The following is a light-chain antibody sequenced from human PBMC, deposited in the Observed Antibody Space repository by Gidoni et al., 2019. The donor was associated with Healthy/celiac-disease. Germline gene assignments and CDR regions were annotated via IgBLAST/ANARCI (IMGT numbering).Light chain of an antibody. J-gene: IGKJ1*01. V-gene: IGKV1-5*03. CDR1: QSISSW. CDR3: QQYNTYPWT. Sequence: DIQMTQSPSTLSASVGDRVTITCRASQSISSWLAWYQQKPGKAPKLLIYKASSLESGVPSRFSGSASGTEFTLTISSLQPDDFATYYCQQYNTYPWTFXXXTKVEIK. CDR2: KAS.